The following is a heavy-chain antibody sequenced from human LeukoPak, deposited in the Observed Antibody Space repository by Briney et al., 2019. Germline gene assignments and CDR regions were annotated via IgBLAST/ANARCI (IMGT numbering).Heavy chain of an antibody. CDR1: GFTFSSYA. V-gene: IGHV3-23*01. J-gene: IGHJ4*02. CDR2: ISGSGGST. D-gene: IGHD2-2*01. Sequence: GSLRLPCAASGFTFSSYAMSWVRQAPGKGLEWVSAISGSGGSTYYADSVKGRFTISRDNSKNTLYLQMNSLRAEDTAVYYCAKALRGSTSCFFDYWGQGKLGSVSS. CDR3: AKALRGSTSCFFDY.